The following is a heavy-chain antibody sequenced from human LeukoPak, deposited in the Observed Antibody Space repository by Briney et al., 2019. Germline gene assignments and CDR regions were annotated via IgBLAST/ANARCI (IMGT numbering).Heavy chain of an antibody. Sequence: GGSLRLSCAASGFTFSSYAMSWVRQAPGKGVEWVSAISGSGGSTYYADSVKGRFTISRDNSKNTLYLQMNSPRAEDTAVYYCAKDRESAYYYYYMDVWGKGTTVTVSS. V-gene: IGHV3-23*01. CDR3: AKDRESAYYYYYMDV. CDR1: GFTFSSYA. J-gene: IGHJ6*03. CDR2: ISGSGGST.